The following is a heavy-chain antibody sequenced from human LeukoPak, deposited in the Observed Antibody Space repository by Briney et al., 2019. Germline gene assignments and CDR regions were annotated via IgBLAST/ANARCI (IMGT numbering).Heavy chain of an antibody. D-gene: IGHD2-21*01. CDR3: AKDPHRKRRLAIPEAQTPGWFDS. Sequence: GGSLRLSCRTSGFLFSNYGFHWVRQAPGKGLEWVAFIRYDANNEYYAASVKGRFTISRHNSESTLYLQMNSLRPEDTAVYYCAKDPHRKRRLAIPEAQTPGWFDSWGQGTLVTVSS. J-gene: IGHJ5*01. CDR2: IRYDANNE. V-gene: IGHV3-30*02. CDR1: GFLFSNYG.